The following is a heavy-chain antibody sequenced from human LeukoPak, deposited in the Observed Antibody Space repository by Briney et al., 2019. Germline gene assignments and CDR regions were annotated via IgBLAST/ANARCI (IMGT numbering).Heavy chain of an antibody. V-gene: IGHV3-48*03. D-gene: IGHD4-17*01. CDR1: GFTFGSYE. CDR3: VRGGYGDYGRGS. Sequence: GGSLRLSCVASGFTFGSYEMNWVRQAPGKGLEWISYIYSTGSTTYYADSVKGRFTISRDNAKNSLYLQMNSLRVEDTAVYYCVRGGYGDYGRGSWGQGTLLTVSS. J-gene: IGHJ5*02. CDR2: IYSTGSTT.